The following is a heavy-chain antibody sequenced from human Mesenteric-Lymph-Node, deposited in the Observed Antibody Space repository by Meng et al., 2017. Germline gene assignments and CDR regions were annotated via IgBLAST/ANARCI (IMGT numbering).Heavy chain of an antibody. V-gene: IGHV4-30-4*01. CDR2: IYYSGST. Sequence: QGQLQESGPGLVQPSQPLSLTCTVSGGSISSGDYYWSWIRQPSGKGLEWIGYIYYSGSTYSNASLKSRVTISIDRSKNQFSLKLSSVTAADTAVYYCARDRKHYGERGWFDPWGQGTLVTVSS. CDR1: GGSISSGDYY. J-gene: IGHJ5*02. D-gene: IGHD4-17*01. CDR3: ARDRKHYGERGWFDP.